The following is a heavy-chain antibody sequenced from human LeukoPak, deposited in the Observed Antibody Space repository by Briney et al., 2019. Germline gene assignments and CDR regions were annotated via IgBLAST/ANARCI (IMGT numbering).Heavy chain of an antibody. Sequence: GASVKVSCKASGGTLNYYGITWVRQAPGQGLEWMGRIIPMLGIRNYAQRFQGRVTITADKSTSTAYMEVSSLRSEDTAVYYCARDQIVPGPSTVTSRALDYWGQGTLVTVSS. CDR2: IIPMLGIR. J-gene: IGHJ4*02. V-gene: IGHV1-69*04. D-gene: IGHD4-17*01. CDR1: GGTLNYYG. CDR3: ARDQIVPGPSTVTSRALDY.